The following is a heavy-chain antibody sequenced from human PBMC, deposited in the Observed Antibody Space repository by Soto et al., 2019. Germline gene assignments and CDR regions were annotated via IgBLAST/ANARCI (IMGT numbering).Heavy chain of an antibody. D-gene: IGHD3-9*01. CDR1: GLTFSHYS. Sequence: GDRRLSCAASGLTFSHYSKSWGRQAPGKGLEWVSGISGSGGSTYYADSVKGRFTISRDNSKNTLYLQMNSLRAEDTAVYYCSKDGGFDHSAGYLLWGQGTLVIGSS. CDR2: ISGSGGST. J-gene: IGHJ4*02. CDR3: SKDGGFDHSAGYLL. V-gene: IGHV3-23*01.